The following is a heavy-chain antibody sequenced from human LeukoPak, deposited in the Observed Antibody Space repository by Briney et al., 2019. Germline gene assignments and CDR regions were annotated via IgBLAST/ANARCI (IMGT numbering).Heavy chain of an antibody. J-gene: IGHJ4*02. CDR1: GGTFSSYA. Sequence: SVKVSCKASGGTFSSYAISWVRQAPGQGLEWMGGIIPIFGTANYAQKFQGRVTITADESTSTAYMELSSLRSEDTAVYYCARGYCSSTSCYPPDYWGQGTLVTVSS. CDR2: IIPIFGTA. CDR3: ARGYCSSTSCYPPDY. D-gene: IGHD2-2*01. V-gene: IGHV1-69*13.